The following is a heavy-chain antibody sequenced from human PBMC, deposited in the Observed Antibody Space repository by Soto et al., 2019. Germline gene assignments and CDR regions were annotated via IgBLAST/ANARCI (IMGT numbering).Heavy chain of an antibody. CDR3: AKADGEQWLIPHLDN. J-gene: IGHJ1*01. CDR2: ISCCGGST. CDR1: GFNFKKFA. Sequence: VGSLRLSCEASGFNFKKFAMGWVRQAPGEGLEWVSGISCCGGSTFYADSVKGRFSLARDDSKNTLSLQLNSLRVEDTAHYYCAKADGEQWLIPHLDNWGQGTQVTVSS. D-gene: IGHD6-19*01. V-gene: IGHV3-23*01.